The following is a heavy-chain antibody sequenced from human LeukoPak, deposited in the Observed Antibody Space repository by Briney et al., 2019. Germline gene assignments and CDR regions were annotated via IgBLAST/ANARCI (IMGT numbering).Heavy chain of an antibody. Sequence: ASVTVSCKASGYTFTSYDINWVRQAPGQGLEWMGIINPSGGSTSYAQKFQGRVTMTRDTSISTAYMELSRLRSDDTAVYYCARRNYYYYMDVWGKGTTVTVSS. J-gene: IGHJ6*03. CDR3: ARRNYYYYMDV. CDR2: INPSGGST. V-gene: IGHV1-46*01. CDR1: GYTFTSYD.